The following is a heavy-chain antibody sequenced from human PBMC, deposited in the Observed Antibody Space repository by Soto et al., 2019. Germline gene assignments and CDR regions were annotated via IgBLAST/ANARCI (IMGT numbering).Heavy chain of an antibody. CDR2: IIPIFGTA. CDR1: GGTFSSYA. J-gene: IGHJ4*02. V-gene: IGHV1-69*12. D-gene: IGHD3-22*01. Sequence: QVQLVQSGAEVKKPGSSVKVSCKASGGTFSSYAISWVRQAPGQGLEWMGGIIPIFGTADYAQKFQGRVTITADESTSTGNMELSSVRSEDTAVYYCASHYDSRGYYVRGLDYWGQGTLVTVSS. CDR3: ASHYDSRGYYVRGLDY.